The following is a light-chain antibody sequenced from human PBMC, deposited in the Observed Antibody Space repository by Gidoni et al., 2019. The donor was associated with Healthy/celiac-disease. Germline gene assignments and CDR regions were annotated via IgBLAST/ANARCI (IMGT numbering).Light chain of an antibody. CDR3: QQYNSYLYT. CDR1: QSISSW. J-gene: IGKJ2*01. Sequence: DIQMTEYPSTLSASVGERVTITCRASQSISSWLDWYQQKPGKAPKLLIYDASSLESGVPSRFSGSGSGTEFTLTISSLQPDDFATYYCQQYNSYLYTFGQGTKLEIK. V-gene: IGKV1-5*01. CDR2: DAS.